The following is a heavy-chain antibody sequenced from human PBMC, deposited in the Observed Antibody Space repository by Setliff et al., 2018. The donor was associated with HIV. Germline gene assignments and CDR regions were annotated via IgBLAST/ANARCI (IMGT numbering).Heavy chain of an antibody. CDR3: ARLSGGMVPNY. CDR1: GGSITRTPYY. CDR2: IHHSGTA. D-gene: IGHD3-10*01. J-gene: IGHJ4*02. V-gene: IGHV4-39*01. Sequence: SENLSLTCTVSGGSITRTPYYWGWIRQPPGKGLEWIGSIHHSGTAYDNPYLKSRVTISEEPSKNQILLRLSSVTAADTAVYYCARLSGGMVPNYWGQGTLVTVSS.